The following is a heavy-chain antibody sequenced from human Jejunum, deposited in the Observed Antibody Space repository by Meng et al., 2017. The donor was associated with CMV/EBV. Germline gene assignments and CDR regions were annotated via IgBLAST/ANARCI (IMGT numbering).Heavy chain of an antibody. CDR3: ARDPYSNSFYYDMDV. CDR1: GFTISNNY. CDR2: IYSTGYT. V-gene: IGHV3-53*01. J-gene: IGHJ6*02. D-gene: IGHD4-11*01. Sequence: GFTISNNYMIWVRQAPGKGLEWVSIIYSTGYTYYADSVKGRITHSRDISKNTMFLEMNSLRAEDTAVYYCARDPYSNSFYYDMDVWGQGTAVTVSS.